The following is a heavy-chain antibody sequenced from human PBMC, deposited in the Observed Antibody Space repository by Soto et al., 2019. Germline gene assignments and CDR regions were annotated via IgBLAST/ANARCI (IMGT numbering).Heavy chain of an antibody. V-gene: IGHV4-31*03. J-gene: IGHJ5*02. Sequence: QVQLQESGPGLVKPSQTLSLTCTVSGGSISSGGYYWSWIRQHPGKGLEWIGYIYYSGSTYYNPSLKSRVTISVDTSKNQFSLKLSSVTAADTAVYYCARAVTTWGRALYNWFDPWGQGTLVTVSS. CDR1: GGSISSGGYY. CDR3: ARAVTTWGRALYNWFDP. D-gene: IGHD4-4*01. CDR2: IYYSGST.